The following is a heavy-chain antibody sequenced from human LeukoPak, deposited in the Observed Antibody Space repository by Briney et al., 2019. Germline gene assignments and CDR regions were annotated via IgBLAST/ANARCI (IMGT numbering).Heavy chain of an antibody. CDR3: AKGRAVGSTWALFDY. Sequence: GGSLRLSCAASGFTFSSYVMSWVRQTPGKGLEWVSTISRSGGSTYYEESVKGRLTNSRDNSKNTLYLQMNSLRAEDTAVYYCAKGRAVGSTWALFDYWGQGTLVTVSS. J-gene: IGHJ4*02. D-gene: IGHD1-26*01. CDR1: GFTFSSYV. V-gene: IGHV3-23*01. CDR2: ISRSGGST.